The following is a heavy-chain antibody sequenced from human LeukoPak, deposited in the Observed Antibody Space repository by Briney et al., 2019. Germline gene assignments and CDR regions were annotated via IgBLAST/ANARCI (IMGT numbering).Heavy chain of an antibody. D-gene: IGHD1-26*01. J-gene: IGHJ4*02. CDR3: ARHKMGTTRLYYFDY. V-gene: IGHV4-39*01. Sequence: PSETLSLTCTASGGSISSSYYYWGWIRQPPGKGLEWIGTISYSGTTYYNPSLERRVTISVDTSRNQFSLKLTSVTAADAAVYYCARHKMGTTRLYYFDYWGQGTLVTVSS. CDR1: GGSISSSYYY. CDR2: ISYSGTT.